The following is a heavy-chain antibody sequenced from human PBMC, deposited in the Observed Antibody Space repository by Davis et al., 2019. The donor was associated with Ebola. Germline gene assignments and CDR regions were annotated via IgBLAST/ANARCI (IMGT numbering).Heavy chain of an antibody. J-gene: IGHJ2*01. Sequence: PGGSLRLSCTTSGFAFSNFGMHWVRQAPGAGPEWIAVIWSDQRQLYGDSVRGRFTISRDNPENTVYLQLDNLSVGDTAVYYCARDSGPGGYNGGYFEFWGRGTLVSVSS. V-gene: IGHV3-33*01. CDR2: IWSDQRQ. CDR1: GFAFSNFG. CDR3: ARDSGPGGYNGGYFEF. D-gene: IGHD3-22*01.